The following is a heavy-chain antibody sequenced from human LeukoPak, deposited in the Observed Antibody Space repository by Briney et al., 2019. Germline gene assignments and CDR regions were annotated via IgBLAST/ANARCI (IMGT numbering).Heavy chain of an antibody. D-gene: IGHD3-16*01. CDR1: GFTFSNYA. Sequence: PGGSLRLSCAASGFTFSNYAMNWARQAPGKGLEWVSYISTTGSIKHYADSVKGRFTISRDNFNNTLYLQMNRLRAEDTAVYYCAKRGGGVSNFDYWGQGTLVTVSS. J-gene: IGHJ4*02. V-gene: IGHV3-48*01. CDR3: AKRGGGVSNFDY. CDR2: ISTTGSIK.